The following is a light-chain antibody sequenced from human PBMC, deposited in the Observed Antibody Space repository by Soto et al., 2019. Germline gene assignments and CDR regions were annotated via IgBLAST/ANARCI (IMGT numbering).Light chain of an antibody. Sequence: EIVLTQSPGTLSLSPGERATLSCRASQSVSSSYLAWYQQKPGQAPRLLIFGTSNRAPGTSDRFSGSGSGTDFTLTISRLEPEDVAVYYCQHYGDSSWTVGQGTKVDIK. V-gene: IGKV3-20*01. CDR2: GTS. CDR1: QSVSSSY. CDR3: QHYGDSSWT. J-gene: IGKJ1*01.